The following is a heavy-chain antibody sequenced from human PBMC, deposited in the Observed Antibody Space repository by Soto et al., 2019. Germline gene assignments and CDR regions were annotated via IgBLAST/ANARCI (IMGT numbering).Heavy chain of an antibody. CDR2: IIPIFGTA. CDR3: ARDSTVATHAFDI. D-gene: IGHD4-4*01. Sequence: QVQLAQSGAEVKKPGSSVKVSCKASGGTFSSYAISWVRQAPGQGLEWLGGIIPIFGTANYAQKFQGRVTITADAATNTAYMELSSLRSDDTAVYYCARDSTVATHAFDIWGQGTMVTVSS. V-gene: IGHV1-69*12. CDR1: GGTFSSYA. J-gene: IGHJ3*02.